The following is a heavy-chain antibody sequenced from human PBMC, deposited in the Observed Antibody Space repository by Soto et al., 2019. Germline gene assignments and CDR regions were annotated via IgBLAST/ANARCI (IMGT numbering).Heavy chain of an antibody. V-gene: IGHV1-18*01. CDR1: GYTFTRYG. J-gene: IGHJ4*02. D-gene: IGHD2-15*01. CDR3: AIGVVFFFAAPPNPFAY. Sequence: GASVKVSCKASGYTFTRYGISWVRQAPGQGLEWMGWISGYNGDTNYAQKFQDRVTMTMNTSMGTAYMELSSLRSEDTAVYYCAIGVVFFFAAPPNPFAYWGQGTLVTVSS. CDR2: ISGYNGDT.